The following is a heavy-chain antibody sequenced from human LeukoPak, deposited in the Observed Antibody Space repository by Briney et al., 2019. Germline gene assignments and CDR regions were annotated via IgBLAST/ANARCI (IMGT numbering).Heavy chain of an antibody. CDR2: ISYDGSNK. V-gene: IGHV3-30*18. CDR1: GFTFSSYG. J-gene: IGHJ4*02. CDR3: AKEYVAGAFDY. Sequence: GGSLRLSCAASGFTFSSYGMHWVRQAPGKGLEWVAVISYDGSNKYYADSVKGRFTTSRDNSKNTLYLQMNSLRAEDTAVYYCAKEYVAGAFDYWGQGTLVTVSS. D-gene: IGHD6-19*01.